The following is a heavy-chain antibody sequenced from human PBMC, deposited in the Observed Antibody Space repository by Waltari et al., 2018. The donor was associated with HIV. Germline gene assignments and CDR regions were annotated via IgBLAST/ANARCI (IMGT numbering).Heavy chain of an antibody. V-gene: IGHV4-59*01. D-gene: IGHD6-6*01. Sequence: QVHLQESGPGLVKPSETLSLTCTVPGGSISGYYWNWIRQPPGKGLEWIGYIYYSGSTNYNPSLQSRITISVDTSKSQFSLKLSSVTAADTAVYYCARVPGVSSIAARRFDYWGQGSLVTVSS. CDR1: GGSISGYY. J-gene: IGHJ4*02. CDR2: IYYSGST. CDR3: ARVPGVSSIAARRFDY.